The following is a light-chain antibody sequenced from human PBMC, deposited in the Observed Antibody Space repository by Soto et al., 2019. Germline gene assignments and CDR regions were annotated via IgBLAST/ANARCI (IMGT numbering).Light chain of an antibody. V-gene: IGKV1-16*01. Sequence: DIQMTQSPSSLSASVGDRVTITCRASQGIAKSLAWYQQKPGKAPKLLIYSASTLQSGVPSRFSASGSGTDFTLTISSLQPEDFATYYCQQYNSYWTFGQGTKVDIK. CDR2: SAS. J-gene: IGKJ1*01. CDR3: QQYNSYWT. CDR1: QGIAKS.